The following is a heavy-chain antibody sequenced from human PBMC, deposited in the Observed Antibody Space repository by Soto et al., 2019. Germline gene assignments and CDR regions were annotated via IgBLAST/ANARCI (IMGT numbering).Heavy chain of an antibody. V-gene: IGHV1-69*13. D-gene: IGHD3-22*01. CDR1: GGTFSSYA. CDR3: ARAAPRGRFPKYYYDSSGYYFFDY. Sequence: GASVKVSCKASGGTFSSYAISWVRQAPGQGLEWMGGIIPIFGTANYAQKFQGRVTITADESTSTAYMELSSLRSEDTAVYYCARAAPRGRFPKYYYDSSGYYFFDYWGQGTLVTVSS. CDR2: IIPIFGTA. J-gene: IGHJ4*02.